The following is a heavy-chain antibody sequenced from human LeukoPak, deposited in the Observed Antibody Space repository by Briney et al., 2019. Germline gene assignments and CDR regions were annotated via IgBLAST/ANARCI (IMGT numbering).Heavy chain of an antibody. D-gene: IGHD3-22*01. CDR2: ITSDGYNT. V-gene: IGHV3-43*02. Sequence: RGSLRLSCAASGFTFDDYAMHWVRQAPGKGLEWVSLITSDGYNTYYADSVRGRFTISRDNSKDSLFLQINSLRTDDTALYYCAKDVRDRGYADCWGQGTLATVSS. CDR1: GFTFDDYA. CDR3: AKDVRDRGYADC. J-gene: IGHJ4*02.